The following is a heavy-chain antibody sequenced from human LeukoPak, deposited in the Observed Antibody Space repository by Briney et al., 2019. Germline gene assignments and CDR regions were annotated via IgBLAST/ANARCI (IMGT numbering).Heavy chain of an antibody. CDR2: IKQDGSEK. CDR1: GFTFSSYW. D-gene: IGHD2-2*01. CDR3: ARSYAIDAFDI. Sequence: GGSLRLSCAASGFTFSSYWMSWVRQAPGKGLEWVANIKQDGSEKYYVDSVKGRFTISRDNAKNSLYLQMNSLRAEDTAVYDCARSYAIDAFDIWGQGTMVTVSS. J-gene: IGHJ3*02. V-gene: IGHV3-7*01.